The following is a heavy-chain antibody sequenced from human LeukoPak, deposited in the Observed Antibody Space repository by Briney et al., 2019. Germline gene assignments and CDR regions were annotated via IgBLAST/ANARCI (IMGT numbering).Heavy chain of an antibody. Sequence: GGSLRLSCAASGFTFSSYGMHWVRQAPGKGLEWVAVIWYDGSNKYYADSVKGRFTISGDNSKNTLYLQMNSLRAEDTAVYYCARDWIGYSSGPKRNWGQGTLVTVSS. V-gene: IGHV3-33*01. J-gene: IGHJ4*02. D-gene: IGHD6-19*01. CDR3: ARDWIGYSSGPKRN. CDR1: GFTFSSYG. CDR2: IWYDGSNK.